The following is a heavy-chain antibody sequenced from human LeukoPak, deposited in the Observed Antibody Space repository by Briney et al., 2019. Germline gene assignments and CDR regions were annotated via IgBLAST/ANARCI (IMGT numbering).Heavy chain of an antibody. CDR1: GYNFTSYW. CDR3: ARLARIAVAGTLIWGAFHI. D-gene: IGHD6-19*01. V-gene: IGHV5-51*01. CDR2: IYPGDSDT. Sequence: GESLKISCKGSGYNFTSYWIGWVRQMPGKGLEWMGIIYPGDSDTRYSPSFQGHVTISADKSISTAYLQWSSLKASDTAMYYCARLARIAVAGTLIWGAFHIWGRGTMVTVSS. J-gene: IGHJ3*02.